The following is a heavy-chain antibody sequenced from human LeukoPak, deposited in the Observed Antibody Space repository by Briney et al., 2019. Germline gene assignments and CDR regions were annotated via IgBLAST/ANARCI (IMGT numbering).Heavy chain of an antibody. J-gene: IGHJ4*02. CDR1: GYTFTVYY. V-gene: IGHV1-2*02. CDR2: INTNRGGT. D-gene: IGHD2-15*01. CDR3: ARDDCSGGSCYRT. Sequence: ASVKVSCKASGYTFTVYYIHWVRQAPGQGPEGMGGINTNRGGTKYAEKFQGRVTMTRDNSIRTAYREEGRVTWGETAVYYCARDDCSGGSCYRTWGQGTLVTVSS.